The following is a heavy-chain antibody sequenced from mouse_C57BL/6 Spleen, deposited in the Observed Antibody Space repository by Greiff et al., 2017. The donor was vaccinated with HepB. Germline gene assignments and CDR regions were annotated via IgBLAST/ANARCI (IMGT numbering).Heavy chain of an antibody. CDR3: AKAYYSNPFAY. CDR1: GYTFTDYN. V-gene: IGHV1-22*01. CDR2: INPNNGGT. Sequence: VHVKQSGPELVKPGASVKMSCKASGYTFTDYNMHWVKQSHGKSLEWIGYINPNNGGTSYNQKFKGKATLTVNKSSSTAYMELRSLTSEDSAVYYCAKAYYSNPFAYWGQGTLVTVSA. J-gene: IGHJ3*01. D-gene: IGHD2-5*01.